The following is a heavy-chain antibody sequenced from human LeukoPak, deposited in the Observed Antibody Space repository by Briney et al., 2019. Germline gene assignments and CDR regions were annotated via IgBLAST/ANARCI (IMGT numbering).Heavy chain of an antibody. CDR3: AKREFSDYDYVWGTTRY. Sequence: GGSLRLSCAASGFTFSSYAMSWVRQAPGKGLEWVSAISGSGGSTYYADSVKGRSTISRDNSKNTLYLQMNSLRAEDTAVYYCAKREFSDYDYVWGTTRYWGQGTLVTVSS. V-gene: IGHV3-23*01. D-gene: IGHD3-16*01. CDR1: GFTFSSYA. CDR2: ISGSGGST. J-gene: IGHJ4*02.